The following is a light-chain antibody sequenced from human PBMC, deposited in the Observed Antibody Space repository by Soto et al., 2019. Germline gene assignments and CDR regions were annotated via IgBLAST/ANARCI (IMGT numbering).Light chain of an antibody. CDR2: EVS. Sequence: QSALTQPASVSGSPGQSITISCTGTSSDIGGYSYVSWFQQHPGKAPKLMIYEVSDRPSGVSNRFSGSKSGNTASLTISGLQAEDEADYYCISYTSRSTWVFGGGTKLTVL. CDR3: ISYTSRSTWV. CDR1: SSDIGGYSY. V-gene: IGLV2-14*01. J-gene: IGLJ3*02.